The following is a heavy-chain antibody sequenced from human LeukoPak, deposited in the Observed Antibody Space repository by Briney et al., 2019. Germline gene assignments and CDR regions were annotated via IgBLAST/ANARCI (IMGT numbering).Heavy chain of an antibody. V-gene: IGHV1-24*01. CDR3: VIMSHTVVPTARIYYYMDI. CDR2: FDPENAKT. CDR1: GYILTELS. Sequence: ASVKVSCRVSGYILTELSIHWVRQAPAKGLEWMGSFDPENAKTMSAQTFQGRVTMTEDTSTDTAYMELRSLRSDDTAIYYCVIMSHTVVPTARIYYYMDIWGTGTTVIVSS. J-gene: IGHJ6*03. D-gene: IGHD1-1*01.